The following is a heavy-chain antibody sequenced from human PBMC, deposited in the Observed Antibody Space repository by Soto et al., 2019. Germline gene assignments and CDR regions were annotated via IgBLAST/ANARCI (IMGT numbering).Heavy chain of an antibody. Sequence: QLQLQESGSGLVKPSQTLSLTCAVSGGSISSGGYSWSWIRQPPGKGLEWIGYIYHSGSTYYNPSLKRRVTLSVDRSKTQFSLQLSAVTAADTAAHYCARVYHPGHFRGGSCHGFRWFAPWGQGTLVTVSS. CDR3: ARVYHPGHFRGGSCHGFRWFAP. V-gene: IGHV4-30-2*01. CDR2: IYHSGST. D-gene: IGHD2-15*01. CDR1: GGSISSGGYS. J-gene: IGHJ5*02.